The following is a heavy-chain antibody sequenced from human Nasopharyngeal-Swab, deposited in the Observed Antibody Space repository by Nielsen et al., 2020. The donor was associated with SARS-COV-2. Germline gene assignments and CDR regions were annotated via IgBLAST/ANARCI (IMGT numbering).Heavy chain of an antibody. D-gene: IGHD5-18*01. CDR2: IIPILGIA. CDR3: ARGDSYGASWYFDL. V-gene: IGHV1-69*04. Sequence: SVKVSCKAPGGTFSSYAISWVRQAPGQGLEWMGRIIPILGIANYAQKFQGRVTITADKSTSTAYMELSSLRSEDTAVYYCARGDSYGASWYFDLWGRGTLVTVSS. J-gene: IGHJ2*01. CDR1: GGTFSSYA.